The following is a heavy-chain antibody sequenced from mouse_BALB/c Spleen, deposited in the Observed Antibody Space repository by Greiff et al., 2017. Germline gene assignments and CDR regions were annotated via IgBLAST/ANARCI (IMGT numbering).Heavy chain of an antibody. CDR2: ISSGGST. CDR1: GFTFSSYA. D-gene: IGHD2-3*01. Sequence: EVMLVESGGGLVKPGGSLKLSCAASGFTFSSYAMSWVRQTPEKRLEWVASISSGGSTYYPDSVKGRFTISRDNARNILYLQMSSLRSEDTAMYYCARGYDGYYVSYAMDYWGQGTSVTVSS. CDR3: ARGYDGYYVSYAMDY. J-gene: IGHJ4*01. V-gene: IGHV5-6-5*01.